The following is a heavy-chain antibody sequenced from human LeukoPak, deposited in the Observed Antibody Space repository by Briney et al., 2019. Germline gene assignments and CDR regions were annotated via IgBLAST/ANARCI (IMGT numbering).Heavy chain of an antibody. D-gene: IGHD5-24*01. J-gene: IGHJ4*02. Sequence: SETLSLTCTVSGGSISSYYWSWIRQPPGKGLEWIGYIYYSGSTNYNPSLKSRVTISVDTSKNQFSLKLSSVTAADTAVYYCARHGGYNSPAIHWGQGILVTVSS. CDR3: ARHGGYNSPAIH. CDR1: GGSISSYY. CDR2: IYYSGST. V-gene: IGHV4-59*08.